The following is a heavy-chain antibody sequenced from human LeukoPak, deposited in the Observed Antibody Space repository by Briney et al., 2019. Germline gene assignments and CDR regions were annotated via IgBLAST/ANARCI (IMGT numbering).Heavy chain of an antibody. CDR3: AKDIGGSSSWDLITPFDY. V-gene: IGHV3-33*06. CDR1: GFTFSSYG. D-gene: IGHD6-13*01. CDR2: IWYDGSNK. J-gene: IGHJ4*02. Sequence: GGSLRLSCAASGFTFSSYGMHWVRQAPGKGLEWVAVIWYDGSNKYYADSVKGRFTISRDNSKNTLHLQMNSLRAEDTAVYYCAKDIGGSSSWDLITPFDYWGQGTLVTVSS.